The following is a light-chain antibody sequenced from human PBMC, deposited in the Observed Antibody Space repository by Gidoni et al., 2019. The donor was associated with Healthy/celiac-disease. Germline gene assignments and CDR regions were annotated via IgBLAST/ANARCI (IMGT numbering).Light chain of an antibody. CDR3: QQRSNLLT. J-gene: IGKJ4*01. Sequence: TVLTHSPATLALSPGARATLFSRASQSVSSYLAWYQQNPGQPPRLLYYDASNGAPGIPARFGGSGSGTVFTLTSSSLEPEDVAVYYCQQRSNLLTFGEGTKVEIK. CDR1: QSVSSY. V-gene: IGKV3-11*01. CDR2: DAS.